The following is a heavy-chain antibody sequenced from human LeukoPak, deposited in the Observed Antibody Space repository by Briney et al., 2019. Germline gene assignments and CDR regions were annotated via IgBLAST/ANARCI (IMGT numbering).Heavy chain of an antibody. CDR3: AKDRGKHYYDSSGYSHY. J-gene: IGHJ4*02. Sequence: GGSLRLSCAASGFTFSSYSMNWVRQAPGKGLEWVSSLSGSGGSKYYADSVKGRFTISRDNSKNTLYLQMNSLRAEDTAVYYCAKDRGKHYYDSSGYSHYWGQGTLVTVSS. D-gene: IGHD3-22*01. V-gene: IGHV3-23*01. CDR1: GFTFSSYS. CDR2: LSGSGGSK.